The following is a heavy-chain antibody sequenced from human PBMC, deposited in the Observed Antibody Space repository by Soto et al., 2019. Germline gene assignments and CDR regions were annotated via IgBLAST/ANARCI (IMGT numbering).Heavy chain of an antibody. CDR3: AKGGDWFDY. J-gene: IGHJ4*02. Sequence: QVQLQQRGAGLLKPSETLSLTCAVYGGSLSGDYWSWIRQPPGKGPEWIGEINHSGITNYNPSLKSRVTISIDTSKNDFSLKLNSVTAADTAVYYCAKGGDWFDYWGQGTLVTVSS. CDR2: INHSGIT. V-gene: IGHV4-34*02. CDR1: GGSLSGDY. D-gene: IGHD2-21*02.